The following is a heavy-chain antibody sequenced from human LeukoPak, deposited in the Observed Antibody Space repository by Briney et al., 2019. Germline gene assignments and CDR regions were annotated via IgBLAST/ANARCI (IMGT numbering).Heavy chain of an antibody. D-gene: IGHD3-22*01. J-gene: IGHJ4*02. Sequence: SETLSLTCTVSGGSISSSSYYWGWIRQPPGKGLEWIGSIYYSGSTYYNPSLKSRVTISVDTSKNQFPLKLSSVTAADTAVYYCARHGRYYETDYWGQGTLVTVSS. V-gene: IGHV4-39*01. CDR2: IYYSGST. CDR1: GGSISSSSYY. CDR3: ARHGRYYETDY.